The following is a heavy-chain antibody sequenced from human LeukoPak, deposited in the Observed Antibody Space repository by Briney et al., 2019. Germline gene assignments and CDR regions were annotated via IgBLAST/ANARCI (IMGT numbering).Heavy chain of an antibody. CDR2: INPSGGNT. V-gene: IGHV1-46*03. J-gene: IGHJ4*02. Sequence: ASVKVSCKASGYTFTTYYMHWLRQAPRQGLEWMGMINPSGGNTIYAQKFQGRVAMARDTSTSTVYMELSSLRSEDTAVYYCARKGLDRDSTILDYWGQGTLVTVSS. CDR1: GYTFTTYY. CDR3: ARKGLDRDSTILDY. D-gene: IGHD5-24*01.